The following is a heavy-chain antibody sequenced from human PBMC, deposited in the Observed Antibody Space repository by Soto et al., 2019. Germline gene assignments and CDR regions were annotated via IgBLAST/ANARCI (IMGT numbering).Heavy chain of an antibody. CDR3: ARHATVTTVDYYYGMDV. Sequence: TLSLTCTVSCGSISSGGYYWSWIRQHPGKGLEWIGYIYYSGSTYYNPSLKSRVTISVDTSKNQFSLKLSSVTAADTAVYYCARHATVTTVDYYYGMDVWGQGTTVTVSS. CDR1: CGSISSGGYY. V-gene: IGHV4-31*03. D-gene: IGHD4-17*01. J-gene: IGHJ6*02. CDR2: IYYSGST.